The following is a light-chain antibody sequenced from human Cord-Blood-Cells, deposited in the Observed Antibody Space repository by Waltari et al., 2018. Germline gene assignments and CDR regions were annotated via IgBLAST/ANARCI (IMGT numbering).Light chain of an antibody. V-gene: IGKV1-39*01. Sequence: DIQMTQSPSSLSASVGDRVTLTCRASQSSSSYLNRYQQKTGKAPKLLIYAASSLQSGVPSRFSGSGSGTDFTLTISSLQPEDFATYYCQQSYSTPPYSFGQGTKLEIK. J-gene: IGKJ2*03. CDR3: QQSYSTPPYS. CDR2: AAS. CDR1: QSSSSY.